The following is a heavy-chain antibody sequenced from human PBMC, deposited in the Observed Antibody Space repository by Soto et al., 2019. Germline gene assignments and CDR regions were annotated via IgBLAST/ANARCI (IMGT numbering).Heavy chain of an antibody. D-gene: IGHD3-3*01. V-gene: IGHV1-69*05. CDR2: IIPIFGTT. CDR1: GGTFSSYA. Sequence: ASVKVSCKASGGTFSSYAISWVRQAPGQGLEWMGGIIPIFGTTNYAQKFQGRVTITTDESTSTAYMELRSLRSEDTAVYYCARDGRLRFLEWLLKGDAFDIWGQGTMVTVSS. CDR3: ARDGRLRFLEWLLKGDAFDI. J-gene: IGHJ3*02.